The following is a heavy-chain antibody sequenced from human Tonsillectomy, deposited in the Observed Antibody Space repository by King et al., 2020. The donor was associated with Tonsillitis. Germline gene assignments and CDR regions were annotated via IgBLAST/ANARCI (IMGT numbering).Heavy chain of an antibody. CDR1: GFTFSSYA. CDR3: AKDRDFWSPHGMDV. CDR2: ISGSGGST. J-gene: IGHJ6*02. Sequence: DVQLVESGGGLIQPGGSLRLSCAASGFTFSSYAMNWVRQAPGKGLEWVSDISGSGGSTYYADSVEGRLAISRDNSKNTLYLQMNSLRAEDTAVYYCAKDRDFWSPHGMDVWGQGTTVTVSS. V-gene: IGHV3-23*04. D-gene: IGHD3-3*01.